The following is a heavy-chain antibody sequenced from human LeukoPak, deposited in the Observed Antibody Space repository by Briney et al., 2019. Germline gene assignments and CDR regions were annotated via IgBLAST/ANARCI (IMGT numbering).Heavy chain of an antibody. J-gene: IGHJ4*02. CDR3: AHYYGSGSYQNRYFDY. CDR1: GFSLSTGGVG. CDR2: IYWDDDK. Sequence: SGPTLVKPTQTLTLTCTLSGFSLSTGGVGVGWIRQPPGKALEWLALIYWDDDKYYSPSLKIRLTTTRDTSKNQVVLTMTNVDPVDTGTYFCAHYYGSGSYQNRYFDYWGQGALVTVSS. D-gene: IGHD3-10*01. V-gene: IGHV2-5*02.